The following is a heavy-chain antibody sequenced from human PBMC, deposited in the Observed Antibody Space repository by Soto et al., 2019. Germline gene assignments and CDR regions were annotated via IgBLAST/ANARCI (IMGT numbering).Heavy chain of an antibody. CDR1: GFTFSSYS. Sequence: GVSLRLSCAASGFTFSSYSINWVRQAPGKGLEWVSSISSSSSYIYYADSVKGLFTISRDNAKNSLYLQMNSLIAEDTAVYYCARDAYYDFWRGYYRYYYCGMDVWGQGTTVTVSS. V-gene: IGHV3-21*01. CDR2: ISSSSSYI. D-gene: IGHD3-3*01. CDR3: ARDAYYDFWRGYYRYYYCGMDV. J-gene: IGHJ6*02.